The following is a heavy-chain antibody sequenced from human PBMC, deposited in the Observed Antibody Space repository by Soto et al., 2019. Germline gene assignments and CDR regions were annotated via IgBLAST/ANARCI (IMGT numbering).Heavy chain of an antibody. J-gene: IGHJ4*02. CDR3: ARRLTSIAAAEFYYLAY. CDR1: GCTFSSYA. V-gene: IGHV1-69*13. D-gene: IGHD6-13*01. CDR2: IIPIFGTT. Sequence: GASVKVSCKASGCTFSSYAISWVRQAPGEGLEWMGGIIPIFGTTNYAQKFQGRVTITADEFTSTAYMELSSLRSEDTAVYYCARRLTSIAAAEFYYLAYWGQGTLVTVSS.